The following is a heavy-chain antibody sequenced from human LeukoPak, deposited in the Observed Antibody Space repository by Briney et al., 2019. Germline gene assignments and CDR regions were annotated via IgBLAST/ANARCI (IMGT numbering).Heavy chain of an antibody. V-gene: IGHV4-59*01. CDR3: PSSDDILTGYRG. D-gene: IGHD3-9*01. CDR2: IYNSGST. J-gene: IGHJ4*02. Sequence: SETLSLTCTVSGGSISSYYWSWIRQPPGKGLEWIGYIYNSGSTNYNPSLKNRVTISVDTSKNQFSLKLSSVTAADTAVYYCPSSDDILTGYRGWGQGTLVTVSS. CDR1: GGSISSYY.